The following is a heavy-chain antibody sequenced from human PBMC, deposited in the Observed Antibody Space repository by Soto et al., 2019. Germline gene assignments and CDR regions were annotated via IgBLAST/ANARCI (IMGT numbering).Heavy chain of an antibody. CDR3: AAVQLFPRYYYYGMDV. D-gene: IGHD1-1*01. J-gene: IGHJ6*02. Sequence: GGSLRLSCAASGFTFSSYAMSWVRQAPGKGLEWVSAISGSGGSTYYADSVKGRFTISRDNSKNTLYPQMNSLRAEDTAVYYCAAVQLFPRYYYYGMDVWGQGTTVTVSS. CDR2: ISGSGGST. CDR1: GFTFSSYA. V-gene: IGHV3-23*01.